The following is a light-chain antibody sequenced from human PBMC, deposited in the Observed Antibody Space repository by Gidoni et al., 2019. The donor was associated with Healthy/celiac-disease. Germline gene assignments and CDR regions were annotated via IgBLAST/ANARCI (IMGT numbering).Light chain of an antibody. CDR1: QSVSSSY. CDR2: GAS. CDR3: QQYYNFPRL. V-gene: IGKV3D-7*01. Sequence: PGERGTLTCRAGQSVSSSYLTWYQQKPGQAPRLLIYGASTRATGIPARFSGSGSGTDFTLTICSLQPEDFAVYYCQQYYNFPRLFXQXTKVEIK. J-gene: IGKJ1*01.